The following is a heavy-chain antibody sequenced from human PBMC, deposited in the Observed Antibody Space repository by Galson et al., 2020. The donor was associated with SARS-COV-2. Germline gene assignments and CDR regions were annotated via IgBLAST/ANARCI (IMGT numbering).Heavy chain of an antibody. J-gene: IGHJ4*02. CDR2: IKWNGVDT. D-gene: IGHD3-3*01. CDR3: ARNTNFGVVLVTPGKIPSYYFQS. V-gene: IGHV3-20*01. CDR1: GFPFHDHG. Sequence: GESLKISCEASGFPFHDHGMSWVRQIPGKGLEWISGIKWNGVDTDYADSVKGRFTISRDNAKKSLYLQMNSLRVEDTAVYHCARNTNFGVVLVTPGKIPSYYFQSWGLGTLVTVSS.